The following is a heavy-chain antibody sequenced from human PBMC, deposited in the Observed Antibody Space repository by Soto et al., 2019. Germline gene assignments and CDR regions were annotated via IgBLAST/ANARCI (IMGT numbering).Heavy chain of an antibody. V-gene: IGHV4-61*01. CDR1: GGSVSSGSYY. CDR2: IYYSGST. D-gene: IGHD2-15*01. CDR3: ARESDIVVVVAATHAFDT. J-gene: IGHJ3*02. Sequence: SETLSLTCTVSGGSVSSGSYYWRWIRQPPGKGLEWIGYIYYSGSTNYNPSLKSRVTISVDTSKNQFSLKLSSVTAADTAVYYCARESDIVVVVAATHAFDTWGQGTMVTVSS.